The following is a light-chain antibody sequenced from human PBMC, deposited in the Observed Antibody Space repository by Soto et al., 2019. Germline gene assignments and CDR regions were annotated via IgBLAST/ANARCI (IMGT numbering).Light chain of an antibody. CDR2: STT. CDR1: TGAVTSGYY. Sequence: QTVVTQEPSLTVSPGGTVTLTCASSTGAVTSGYYPNWFQQRPGQPPRSLIYSTTYKHPWTRARFSGSLVGGKAALTLSAAQPEDEAEYDCLLFYGDGVVFGGGTKLTVL. CDR3: LLFYGDGVV. J-gene: IGLJ2*01. V-gene: IGLV7-43*01.